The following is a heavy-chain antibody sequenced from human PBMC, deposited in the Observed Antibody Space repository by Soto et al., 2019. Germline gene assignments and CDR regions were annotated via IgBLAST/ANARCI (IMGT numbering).Heavy chain of an antibody. CDR1: GGSFSGYY. CDR2: INHSGST. CDR3: ARDLANNSGSLTTFDY. J-gene: IGHJ4*02. V-gene: IGHV4-34*01. D-gene: IGHD1-26*01. Sequence: SETLSLTCAVYGGSFSGYYWSWIRQPPGKGLEWIGEINHSGSTNYNPSLKSRVTISVDTSKNQFSLKLSSVTAADTAVYYCARDLANNSGSLTTFDYWGQGTLVTVSS.